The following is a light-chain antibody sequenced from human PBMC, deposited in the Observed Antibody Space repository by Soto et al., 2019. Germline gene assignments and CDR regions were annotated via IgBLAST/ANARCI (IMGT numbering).Light chain of an antibody. V-gene: IGKV1-12*01. CDR3: QQADSFPLT. CDR1: QGISSS. Sequence: DIQMTQSPSSVSASVGDRVTITCRASQGISSSLAWYQQKPGKAPNLLIYAASNLQSGVPSRFSGSVSGTDFSLPISSLQPEDFATYYCQQADSFPLTFGGGTKVEVK. J-gene: IGKJ4*01. CDR2: AAS.